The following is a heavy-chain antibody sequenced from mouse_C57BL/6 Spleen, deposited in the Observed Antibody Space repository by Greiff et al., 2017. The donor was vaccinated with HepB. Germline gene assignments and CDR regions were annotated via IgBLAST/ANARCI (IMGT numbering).Heavy chain of an antibody. V-gene: IGHV1-81*01. Sequence: VMLVESGAELARPGASVKLSCKASGYTFTSYGISWVKQRTGQGLEWIGEIYPRSGNTYYNEKFKGKATLTADKSSSTAYMELRSLTSEDSAVYFCGRYYGSSSWFAYWGQGTLVTVSA. CDR2: IYPRSGNT. D-gene: IGHD1-1*01. J-gene: IGHJ3*01. CDR3: GRYYGSSSWFAY. CDR1: GYTFTSYG.